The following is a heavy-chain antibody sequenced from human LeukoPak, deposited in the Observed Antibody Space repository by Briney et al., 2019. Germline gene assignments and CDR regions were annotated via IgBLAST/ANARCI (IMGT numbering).Heavy chain of an antibody. CDR2: IDSDGSST. V-gene: IGHV3-74*01. CDR3: ARGRYSGYYDSRSYGLGDY. Sequence: GGSLRLSCAASGFTFSSYWMHWVRQAPGKGLVWVSRIDSDGSSTNSADSVKGRFTISRDNAKNTLYLQMNSLRAEGTAVYYCARGRYSGYYDSRSYGLGDYWGQGTLVTVSS. J-gene: IGHJ4*02. CDR1: GFTFSSYW. D-gene: IGHD3-22*01.